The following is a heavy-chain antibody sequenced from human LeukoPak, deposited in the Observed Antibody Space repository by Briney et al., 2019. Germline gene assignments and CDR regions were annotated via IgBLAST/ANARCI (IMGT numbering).Heavy chain of an antibody. CDR2: IDPSGGST. D-gene: IGHD1-26*01. Sequence: ASVKVSCKASGYTFTSYYMHWVRQAPGQGLEWMGIIDPSGGSTRYPQKFQGRVTMTRDTSTSTVYMELSSLRSEDTAVYYCARDTGSYSVLYWGQGTLVTVSS. V-gene: IGHV1-46*01. CDR3: ARDTGSYSVLY. CDR1: GYTFTSYY. J-gene: IGHJ4*02.